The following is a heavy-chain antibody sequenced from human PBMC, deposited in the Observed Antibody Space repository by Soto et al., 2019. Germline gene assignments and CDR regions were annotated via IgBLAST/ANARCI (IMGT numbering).Heavy chain of an antibody. Sequence: SETLSLTCTVSGGSISSYYWSWIRQPPGKGLEWIGYIYYSGSTNYNPSLKSRVTISVDTSKNQFSLKLSSVTAADTAVYYCARGTYSSSWYWFDPWGQGTLVTVSS. CDR1: GGSISSYY. D-gene: IGHD6-13*01. V-gene: IGHV4-59*01. CDR2: IYYSGST. J-gene: IGHJ5*02. CDR3: ARGTYSSSWYWFDP.